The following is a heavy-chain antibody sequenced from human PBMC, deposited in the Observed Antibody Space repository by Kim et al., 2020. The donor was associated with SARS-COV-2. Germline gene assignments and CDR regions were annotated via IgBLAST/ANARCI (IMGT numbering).Heavy chain of an antibody. J-gene: IGHJ4*02. V-gene: IGHV3-30*18. Sequence: GGSLRPSCAASGFTFSSYGMHWVRQAPGKGLEWVAVISYDGSNKYYADSVKGRFTISRDNSKNTLYLQMNSLRAEDTAVYYCAKDRDRTTVTTSGSFAAMYYFDYWGQGTLVTVSS. CDR1: GFTFSSYG. CDR2: ISYDGSNK. D-gene: IGHD4-17*01. CDR3: AKDRDRTTVTTSGSFAAMYYFDY.